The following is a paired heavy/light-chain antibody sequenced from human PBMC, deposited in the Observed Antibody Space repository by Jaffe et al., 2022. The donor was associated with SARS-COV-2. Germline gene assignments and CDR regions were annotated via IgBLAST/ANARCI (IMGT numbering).Light chain of an antibody. CDR1: SSDVGGHKY. V-gene: IGLV2-14*03. J-gene: IGLJ2*01. CDR2: DVS. Sequence: QSALTQPASVSGSPGQSITISCTGTSSDVGGHKYVSWYQHHPGKAPKLIIYDVSNRPSGVSNRFSGSKSGNTASLTISGLQAEDEADYYCNSYTTTSILFGGGTKLTVL. CDR3: NSYTTTSIL.
Heavy chain of an antibody. CDR1: GYPISSGYY. D-gene: IGHD5-18*01. CDR2: IYHSGSA. J-gene: IGHJ6*03. Sequence: QVQLQESGPGLVTPSETLSLTCAVSGYPISSGYYWGWIRQPPGQGLESIGGIYHSGSAYYNPSLKSRVTMSVDTSKNQFSLKVTSVTAADTAVYYCARVKASYGTLNYYYMDVWGKGTTVTVSS. V-gene: IGHV4-38-2*01. CDR3: ARVKASYGTLNYYYMDV.